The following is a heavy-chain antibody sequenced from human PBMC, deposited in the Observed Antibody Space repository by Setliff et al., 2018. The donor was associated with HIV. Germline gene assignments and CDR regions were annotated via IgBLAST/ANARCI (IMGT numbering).Heavy chain of an antibody. CDR3: AKDRIVGGTLAQYFDY. V-gene: IGHV3-23*01. J-gene: IGHJ4*02. D-gene: IGHD1-26*01. CDR1: GFTFRGYA. CDR2: ISGRVGST. Sequence: PGGSLRLSCAASGFTFRGYAMRGVRQAPGKGLEWVSFISGRVGSTYYADSVNGPFTISRDNAKNSMFLQMNSLRAEDTAVYYCAKDRIVGGTLAQYFDYWGLGTLVTVSS.